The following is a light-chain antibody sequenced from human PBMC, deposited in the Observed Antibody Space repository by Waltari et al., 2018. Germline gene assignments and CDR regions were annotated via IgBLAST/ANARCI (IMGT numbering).Light chain of an antibody. CDR2: DVS. CDR1: SDDVGADNY. Sequence: QSALTQPASVSGSPGQSITISCTGTSDDVGADNYVSLYQQHPGKAPKLIIYDVSDRPSGSSNRFSGSKSGNTASLTIFGLQTEDEADYYCSSYTTTSTRLFGGGTKLTVL. V-gene: IGLV2-14*03. CDR3: SSYTTTSTRL. J-gene: IGLJ2*01.